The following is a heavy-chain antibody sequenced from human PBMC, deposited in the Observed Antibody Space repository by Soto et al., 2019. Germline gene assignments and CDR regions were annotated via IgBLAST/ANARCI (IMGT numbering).Heavy chain of an antibody. D-gene: IGHD3-22*01. CDR3: ASSGIVGREVNTWFDP. CDR2: ISYRGST. Sequence: ETLSLTCTVSAGSITTSYWSWIRQPLGEALEWIGYISYRGSTNYNPSLKSRLTISIDTSKSQISLKLTSMTTADTAVYYCASSGIVGREVNTWFDPWGQGTLVTVSS. V-gene: IGHV4-59*01. J-gene: IGHJ5*02. CDR1: AGSITTSY.